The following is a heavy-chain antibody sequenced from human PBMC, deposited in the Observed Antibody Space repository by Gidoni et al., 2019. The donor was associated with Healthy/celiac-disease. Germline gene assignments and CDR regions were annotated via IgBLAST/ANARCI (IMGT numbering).Heavy chain of an antibody. Sequence: EVPLVESGGRLVQPGVSLRLSCAASAFTFSSYDLHWVRQATGKGLEWVSAIGTAGDTNYPGAVKGRFTSSRENAKNALYLQMNSLRAGDTAVYYCARGVLDTAMVVDYYYYMDVWGKGTTVTVSS. CDR3: ARGVLDTAMVVDYYYYMDV. CDR2: IGTAGDT. D-gene: IGHD5-18*01. V-gene: IGHV3-13*01. CDR1: AFTFSSYD. J-gene: IGHJ6*03.